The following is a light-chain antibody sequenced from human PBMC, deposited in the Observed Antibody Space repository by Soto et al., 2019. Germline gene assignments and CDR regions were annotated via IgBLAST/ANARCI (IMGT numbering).Light chain of an antibody. Sequence: EIVLTQSPATLSLSPGERATLSCRASQSIGSYLAWYQQKPGQSPNLLIYDASYRATGIPPRFSGSGSGTDFTLTISSLEPEDVAVYYCQQRSNGPRTFGQGTRLEIK. V-gene: IGKV3-11*01. J-gene: IGKJ5*01. CDR1: QSIGSY. CDR3: QQRSNGPRT. CDR2: DAS.